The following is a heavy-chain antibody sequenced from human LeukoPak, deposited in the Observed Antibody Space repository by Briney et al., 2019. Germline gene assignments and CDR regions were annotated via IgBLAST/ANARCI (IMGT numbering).Heavy chain of an antibody. CDR3: AKPGKRRVVTITDFDY. D-gene: IGHD3-22*01. J-gene: IGHJ4*02. Sequence: GGSLRLSCAASGFTFSYYGMHWVRQAPGRGLEWVAVISHDGSNKYYADSVKGRSTISRDNSKNTLYLQMNSLRPGDTSVYYCAKPGKRRVVTITDFDYWGQGTLVTVSS. CDR1: GFTFSYYG. CDR2: ISHDGSNK. V-gene: IGHV3-30*18.